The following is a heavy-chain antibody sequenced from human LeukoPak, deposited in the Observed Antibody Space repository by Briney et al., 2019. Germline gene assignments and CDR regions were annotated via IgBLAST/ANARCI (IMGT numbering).Heavy chain of an antibody. V-gene: IGHV3-11*01. D-gene: IGHD2-2*01. CDR1: GFTFSDYY. CDR3: AATAGYHVAYFDN. Sequence: GGSLRLSCAASGFTFSDYYMSWIRQAPGKGLEWVSYISNSGSTIYYADSMKGRFTISRDNSKNTVYLQMNSLRAEDTAVYYCAATAGYHVAYFDNWGQGTLVTVS. CDR2: ISNSGSTI. J-gene: IGHJ4*02.